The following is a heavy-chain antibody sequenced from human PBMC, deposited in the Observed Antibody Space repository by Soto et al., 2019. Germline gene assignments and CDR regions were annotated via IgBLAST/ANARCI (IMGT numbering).Heavy chain of an antibody. Sequence: HGESLKISCKGSGYSFTSYWIGWVRQMPGKGLEWMGIIYPGDSDTRYSPSFQGQVTISADKSISTAYLQWSSLKASDTAMYYCARYQPARSYYYYGMDVWGQGTTVTV. CDR2: IYPGDSDT. CDR1: GYSFTSYW. J-gene: IGHJ6*02. V-gene: IGHV5-51*01. D-gene: IGHD2-2*01. CDR3: ARYQPARSYYYYGMDV.